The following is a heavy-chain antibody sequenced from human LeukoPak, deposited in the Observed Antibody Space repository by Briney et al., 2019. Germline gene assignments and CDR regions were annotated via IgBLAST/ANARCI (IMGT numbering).Heavy chain of an antibody. D-gene: IGHD2-2*02. J-gene: IGHJ4*02. V-gene: IGHV4-39*01. CDR3: ARQYTY. CDR1: GFTFSSYE. Sequence: GSLRLSCATSGFTFSSYEMNWVRQPPGKGLEWIGSISYSGTTDHNPSLRSRVTISEDTSKNQFSLKLTSVTDADTAVYFCARQYTYWGQGILVTVSS. CDR2: ISYSGTT.